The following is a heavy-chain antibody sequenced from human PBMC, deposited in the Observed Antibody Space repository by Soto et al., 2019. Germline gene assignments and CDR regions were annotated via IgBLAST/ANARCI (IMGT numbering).Heavy chain of an antibody. Sequence: PSETLSLTCTVSGGSISSGGYYWSWIRQHPGKGLEWIGYVYYSGMTYYNPSLKSRVTISVDTSKNQFSLKLSSVTAADTAVYYCARDTGGGYDSSGYSYYFDSWGQGTLVTVSS. CDR1: GGSISSGGYY. CDR2: VYYSGMT. CDR3: ARDTGGGYDSSGYSYYFDS. V-gene: IGHV4-31*03. J-gene: IGHJ4*02. D-gene: IGHD3-22*01.